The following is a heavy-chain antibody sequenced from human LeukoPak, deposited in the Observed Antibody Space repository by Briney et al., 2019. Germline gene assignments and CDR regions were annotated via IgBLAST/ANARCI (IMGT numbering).Heavy chain of an antibody. CDR3: ARGGIVATILPYYMDV. Sequence: SVKVSCKASGGTFSSYAISWVRQAPGQGLEWMGGIIPIFGTANYAQKFQGRVTITADKSTSTAYMELSSLRAEDTAVYYCARGGIVATILPYYMDVWGKGTTVTVSS. CDR1: GGTFSSYA. J-gene: IGHJ6*03. CDR2: IIPIFGTA. V-gene: IGHV1-69*06. D-gene: IGHD5-12*01.